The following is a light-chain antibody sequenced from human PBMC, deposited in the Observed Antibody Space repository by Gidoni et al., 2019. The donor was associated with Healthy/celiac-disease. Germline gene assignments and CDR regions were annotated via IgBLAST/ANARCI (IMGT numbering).Light chain of an antibody. J-gene: IGLJ2*01. CDR1: SSNIGAGYD. Sequence: QSVLTQPPSVSGAPGQRVTIPCTGSSSNIGAGYDVHWYQQLPGTAPKLLIYGNSNRPSGVPDRFAGSKSGTSASLAITGLQAEDEADYYCQSYDSSLSGSGVVFGGGTKLTVL. CDR3: QSYDSSLSGSGVV. CDR2: GNS. V-gene: IGLV1-40*01.